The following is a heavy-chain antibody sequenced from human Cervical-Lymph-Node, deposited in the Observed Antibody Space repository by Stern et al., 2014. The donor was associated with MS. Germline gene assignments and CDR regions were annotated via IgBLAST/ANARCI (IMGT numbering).Heavy chain of an antibody. Sequence: QVQLVESGGEVKTPGASVKVSCKASGYIFSEHGISWVRQAPGQGLEWMGWISTYNGDTKYPQNLKGRVPIPTAPPRSTASLELKSLRSDDTAVYYWARDKMAIYGVQGVPKATRPLDNWGQGPLVTV. CDR2: ISTYNGDT. D-gene: IGHD3-10*01. CDR3: ARDKMAIYGVQGVPKATRPLDN. V-gene: IGHV1-18*01. J-gene: IGHJ4*02. CDR1: GYIFSEHG.